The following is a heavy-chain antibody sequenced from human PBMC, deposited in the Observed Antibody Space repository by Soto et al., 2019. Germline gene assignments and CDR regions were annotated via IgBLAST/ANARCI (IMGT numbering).Heavy chain of an antibody. CDR2: IVVASGQT. J-gene: IGHJ6*02. D-gene: IGHD2-15*01. Sequence: GASVKVSCKASGSGFISSGIQWVRQAHGQRLEWIGWIVVASGQTNYAQNFRGRVAITRDTSTATAYIEPTGLTSEDTAVYFCSADSPDIGVGWWVWGQGTTVTVSS. CDR3: SADSPDIGVGWWV. V-gene: IGHV1-58*02. CDR1: GSGFISSG.